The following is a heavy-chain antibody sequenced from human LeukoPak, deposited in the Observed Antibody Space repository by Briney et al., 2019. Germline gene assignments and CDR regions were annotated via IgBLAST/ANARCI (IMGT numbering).Heavy chain of an antibody. CDR2: IGTAGDT. J-gene: IGHJ6*02. V-gene: IGHV3-13*01. D-gene: IGHD6-19*01. CDR3: ARVWPSSGDGMDV. Sequence: GRSLRLSCAASGFTFSSYDMPWVRHATGKGLEWVSAIGTAGDTYYPGSVKGRFTISRENAKNSLYLQMNSLRAGDTAVYYCARVWPSSGDGMDVWGQGTTVTVSS. CDR1: GFTFSSYD.